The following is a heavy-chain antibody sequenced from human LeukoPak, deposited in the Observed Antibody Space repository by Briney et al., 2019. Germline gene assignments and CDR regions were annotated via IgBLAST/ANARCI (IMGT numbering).Heavy chain of an antibody. CDR1: GYSISSGYY. V-gene: IGHV4-38-2*01. CDR3: ARGPREDSSSARVYYYMDV. J-gene: IGHJ6*03. D-gene: IGHD6-13*01. Sequence: SETLSLTCGVSGYSISSGYYWGWIRQPPGKGLEWIGSIYHSGSTYYNPSLKSRVTISVDTSKNQFSLKLSSVTAADTAVYYCARGPREDSSSARVYYYMDVWGKGTTVTVSS. CDR2: IYHSGST.